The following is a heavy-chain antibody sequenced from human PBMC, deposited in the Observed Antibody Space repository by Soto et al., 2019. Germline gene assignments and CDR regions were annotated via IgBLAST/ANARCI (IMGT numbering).Heavy chain of an antibody. D-gene: IGHD6-13*01. V-gene: IGHV1-2*02. CDR2: INPNSGGT. Sequence: QVQLVQSGAEVKKPGASVKVSCKASGYTFTGYYMHWVRQAPGQGLEWMGWINPNSGGTNYAQKFQGRVTMTRDTSISTAYMELSRLRSDDTAVYYCARDFSRGIAAAGTVDYWGQGTLVTVSS. J-gene: IGHJ4*02. CDR3: ARDFSRGIAAAGTVDY. CDR1: GYTFTGYY.